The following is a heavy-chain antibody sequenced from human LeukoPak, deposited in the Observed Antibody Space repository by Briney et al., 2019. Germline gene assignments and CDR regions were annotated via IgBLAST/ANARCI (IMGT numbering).Heavy chain of an antibody. Sequence: SETLSLTCTVSGGSINSTNHYWGWIRQPPGKGLEWIGTMYYSGSTYYNPSLKSRVTISVGTSKNQFSLKLSSVTAADTAIYYCARQVTSSRRTPFDYWGQGTLVTVSS. CDR3: ARQVTSSRRTPFDY. CDR2: MYYSGST. V-gene: IGHV4-39*01. J-gene: IGHJ4*02. CDR1: GGSINSTNHY. D-gene: IGHD6-13*01.